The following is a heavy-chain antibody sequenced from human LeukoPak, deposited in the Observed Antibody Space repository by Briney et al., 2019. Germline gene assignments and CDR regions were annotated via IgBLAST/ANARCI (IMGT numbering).Heavy chain of an antibody. Sequence: PGGSLRLSCAVSGFTFCSYSMNWVRRAPGRGLGWGLSISRSSSYIYYTDPVKGRFTICRDNAKNSLYLQMNSRKAEDTAVYYCARDADNWNDGGDFDYWGQGTLVTVSS. J-gene: IGHJ4*02. CDR3: ARDADNWNDGGDFDY. V-gene: IGHV3-21*01. D-gene: IGHD1-20*01. CDR1: GFTFCSYS. CDR2: ISRSSSYI.